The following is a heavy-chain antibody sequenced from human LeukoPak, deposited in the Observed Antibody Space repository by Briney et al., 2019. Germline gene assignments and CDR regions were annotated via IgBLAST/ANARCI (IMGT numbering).Heavy chain of an antibody. D-gene: IGHD6-13*01. CDR1: GGSISSYY. J-gene: IGHJ3*02. CDR3: ARDLATAATADRAFDI. CDR2: IYYSGST. V-gene: IGHV4-59*01. Sequence: SETLSLTCTVSGGSISSYYWSWIRQPPGKGLEWIGYIYYSGSTNYNPSLKNRVTISVDTSKNQFSLKLSSVTAADTAVYYCARDLATAATADRAFDIWGQGTMVTVSS.